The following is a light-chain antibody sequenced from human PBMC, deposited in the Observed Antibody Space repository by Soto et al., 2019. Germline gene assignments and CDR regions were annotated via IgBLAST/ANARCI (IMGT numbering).Light chain of an antibody. CDR2: EDS. Sequence: QSVLTQPPSVSGAPGQRVTISCTGSSSNIGAGYDVHWYQQLPGTAPKLMIHEDSKRPSGVSNRFSGSKSGNTASLTISGLRTEDEADYYCCSYAGSYTWVFGGGTKLTVL. V-gene: IGLV1-40*01. CDR3: CSYAGSYTWV. CDR1: SSNIGAGYD. J-gene: IGLJ3*02.